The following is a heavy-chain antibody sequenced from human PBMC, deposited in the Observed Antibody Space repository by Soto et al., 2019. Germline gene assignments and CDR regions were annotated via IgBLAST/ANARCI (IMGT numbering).Heavy chain of an antibody. Sequence: SETLSLTCTVSGGSVSSGSYYCSWIRQPPGKGLEWIGYLYYTGSTNYNPSLKSRVTISVDTSKNQFSLRLRSVTAADTAVYYCARDRGYYGMDYWGQGTLVTVSS. CDR1: GGSVSSGSYY. CDR2: LYYTGST. CDR3: ARDRGYYGMDY. D-gene: IGHD3-10*01. V-gene: IGHV4-61*01. J-gene: IGHJ4*02.